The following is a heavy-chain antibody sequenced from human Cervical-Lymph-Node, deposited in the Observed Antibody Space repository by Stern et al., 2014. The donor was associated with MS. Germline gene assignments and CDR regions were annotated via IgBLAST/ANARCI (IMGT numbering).Heavy chain of an antibody. Sequence: ESGPALVKPTPTLTLTCTFSGFSLSTSGMCVSWIRQPPGKALEWLALIDWYDDKYYSAFLKTRLTMSKDTSKNQVVLTVTNMDPVDTARYYCVRTQWLVRGPYNYYGMDVWGQGTTVTVSS. D-gene: IGHD6-19*01. V-gene: IGHV2-70*01. CDR3: VRTQWLVRGPYNYYGMDV. CDR2: IDWYDDK. CDR1: GFSLSTSGMC. J-gene: IGHJ6*02.